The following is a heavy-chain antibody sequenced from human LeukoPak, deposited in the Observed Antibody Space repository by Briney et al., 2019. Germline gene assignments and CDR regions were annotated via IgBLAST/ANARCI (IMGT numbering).Heavy chain of an antibody. D-gene: IGHD1-20*01. CDR3: ARRRYNWNAIDY. CDR2: IYSGGTT. CDR1: GFTVSSNY. Sequence: PGGSLRLSCAASGFTVSSNYMSWVRQAPGKGLEWVSVIYSGGTTNYADSVKGRFTISRDNAKNSLYLQMNSLRAEDTAVYYCARRRYNWNAIDYWGQGTLVTVSS. J-gene: IGHJ4*02. V-gene: IGHV3-53*01.